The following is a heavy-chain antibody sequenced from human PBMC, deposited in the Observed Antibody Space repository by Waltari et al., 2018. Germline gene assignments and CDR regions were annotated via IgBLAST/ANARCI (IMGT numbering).Heavy chain of an antibody. CDR3: ARDTVTTAFTY. V-gene: IGHV4-4*07. Sequence: QVQLQESGPGLVKPSETLSLTCTVSGGSISSYYWSGIRQPAGKGLAWIGRIYTSGSTNYNPALKSRVTMSVETSKNQFTLKLSTVTAADTAVYYCARDTVTTAFTYWGQGTLVTVSS. CDR1: GGSISSYY. D-gene: IGHD4-17*01. CDR2: IYTSGST. J-gene: IGHJ4*02.